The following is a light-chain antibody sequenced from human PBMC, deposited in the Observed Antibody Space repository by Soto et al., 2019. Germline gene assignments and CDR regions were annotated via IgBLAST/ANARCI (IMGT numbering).Light chain of an antibody. CDR3: QDYNYWSPYI. CDR2: GAS. CDR1: QDVSTT. Sequence: ETVMTQSPDTLSVSPGESATLSCRASQDVSTTLAWFHQKPGQTPRLVLYGASKRANGVPARFSGSGSGRHCTISVSSPPSEDFGVYYDQDYNYWSPYILGQGTKVEIK. V-gene: IGKV3-15*01. J-gene: IGKJ2*01.